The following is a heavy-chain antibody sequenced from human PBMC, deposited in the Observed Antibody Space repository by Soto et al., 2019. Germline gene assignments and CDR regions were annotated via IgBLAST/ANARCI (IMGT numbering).Heavy chain of an antibody. V-gene: IGHV3-21*06. CDR2: ISSRGTYV. CDR3: ARQVPYSSHRMDV. J-gene: IGHJ6*02. CDR1: GFTFSSFS. Sequence: EVQLVESGGGLVKPGGSLRISCAASGFTFSSFSMDWVRHAPGQGLEWVSSISSRGTYVYYADSVKGRFTVSKDNANNVLFLPMNCLRAEDTAVYYCARQVPYSSHRMDVWGQGTTVTVSS. D-gene: IGHD3-22*01.